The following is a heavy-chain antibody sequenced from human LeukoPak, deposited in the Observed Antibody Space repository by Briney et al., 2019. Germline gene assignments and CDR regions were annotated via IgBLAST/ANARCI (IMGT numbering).Heavy chain of an antibody. Sequence: GGSLRLSCAASGFTFSNAWMSWVRQAPGKGLEWVGRIKGKTDVGTTDYAAPVKGRFTISRDDSKNTLYLQMNSLKTEDTAVYYCTTFEYYYDSSGYFYFDYWGQGTLVTASS. CDR1: GFTFSNAW. J-gene: IGHJ4*02. V-gene: IGHV3-15*01. CDR2: IKGKTDVGTT. CDR3: TTFEYYYDSSGYFYFDY. D-gene: IGHD3-22*01.